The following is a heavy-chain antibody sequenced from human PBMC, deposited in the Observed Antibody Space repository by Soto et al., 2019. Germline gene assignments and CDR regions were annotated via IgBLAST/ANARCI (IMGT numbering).Heavy chain of an antibody. CDR1: GASVSSGDYY. CDR3: VGTGTTDDY. V-gene: IGHV4-30-4*08. J-gene: IGHJ4*02. CDR2: TYYSGDS. D-gene: IGHD4-17*01. Sequence: QVQLQESGPGLVKPSQTLSLTCTVSGASVSSGDYYWSSIRQSPGKGLEWIGYTYYSGDSYYNPSLKGRLTISIDTSKNQFSLILNSVTVADTAIYYCVGTGTTDDYWGRGTLVTVSS.